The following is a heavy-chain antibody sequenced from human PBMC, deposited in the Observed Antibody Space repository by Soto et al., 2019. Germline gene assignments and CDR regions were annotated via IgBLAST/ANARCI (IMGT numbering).Heavy chain of an antibody. Sequence: SETLSLTCTVSGGSIRSGDSYWSWIRQPPGKGLEWIGYIYYSGSTYYNPSLRSRVTISLDTSKNQFSLNLSSVTAADTAVYYCARTHYSDRSGTDYWGQGTLVTVSS. CDR1: GGSIRSGDSY. CDR2: IYYSGST. CDR3: ARTHYSDRSGTDY. J-gene: IGHJ4*02. D-gene: IGHD3-22*01. V-gene: IGHV4-30-4*01.